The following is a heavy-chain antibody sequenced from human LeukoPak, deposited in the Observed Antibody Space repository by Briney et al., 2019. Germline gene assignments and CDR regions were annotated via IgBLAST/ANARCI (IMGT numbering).Heavy chain of an antibody. V-gene: IGHV3-53*01. CDR3: AIEGYGSGTNGDY. CDR2: IYSGGST. CDR1: GFTVSSNY. D-gene: IGHD3-10*01. Sequence: PGGSLRLSCAASGFTVSSNYMSWVRQAPGKGLEWVSVIYSGGSTYYADSVKGRFTISRDNSKNTLYLQMNSLRAEDTAVYYCAIEGYGSGTNGDYWGQGTLVTVSS. J-gene: IGHJ4*02.